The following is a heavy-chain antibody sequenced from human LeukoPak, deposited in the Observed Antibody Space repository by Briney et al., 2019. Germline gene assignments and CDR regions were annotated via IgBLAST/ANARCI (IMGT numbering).Heavy chain of an antibody. Sequence: KTSETLSLTCTVSGGSISSSSYCWGWIRQPPGKGLEWIGSIYYSGSTYYNPSLKSRVTISVDTSKNQFSLKLSSVTAADTAVYYCARQLGRDYFDYWGQGTLVTVSS. J-gene: IGHJ4*02. CDR2: IYYSGST. CDR1: GGSISSSSYC. D-gene: IGHD1-26*01. CDR3: ARQLGRDYFDY. V-gene: IGHV4-39*01.